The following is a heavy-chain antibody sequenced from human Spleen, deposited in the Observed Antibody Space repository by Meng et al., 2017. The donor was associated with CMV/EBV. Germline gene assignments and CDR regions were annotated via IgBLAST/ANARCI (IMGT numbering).Heavy chain of an antibody. V-gene: IGHV3-15*01. J-gene: IGHJ6*02. D-gene: IGHD1-26*01. CDR3: TTDLSAGATDYYYYYGMDV. CDR1: GFTFSNAW. CDR2: IKSKTDGGTT. Sequence: GGSLRLSCAASGFTFSNAWMSWVRQAPGKGLEWVGRIKSKTDGGTTDYAAPVKGRFTISRDDSKNTLYLQMNSLKTEDRDVYYCTTDLSAGATDYYYYYGMDVWGQGTTVTVSS.